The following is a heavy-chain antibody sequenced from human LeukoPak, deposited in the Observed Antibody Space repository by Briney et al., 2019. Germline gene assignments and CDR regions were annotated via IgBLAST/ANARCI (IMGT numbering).Heavy chain of an antibody. CDR1: GGSFSGYY. Sequence: SETLSLTFAVYGGSFSGYYWSWIRQPPGKGLEWIGEINHSGSTNYNPSLKSRVTISVDTSKNQFSLKLSSVTAADTAVYYCARGSGDRREDYFDYWGQGTLVTVSS. D-gene: IGHD7-27*01. CDR3: ARGSGDRREDYFDY. V-gene: IGHV4-34*01. CDR2: INHSGST. J-gene: IGHJ4*02.